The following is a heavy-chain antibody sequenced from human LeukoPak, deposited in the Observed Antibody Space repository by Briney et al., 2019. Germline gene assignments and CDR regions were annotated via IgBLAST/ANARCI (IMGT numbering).Heavy chain of an antibody. D-gene: IGHD2-15*01. CDR3: ARDLLCSGGSCPDDY. V-gene: IGHV1-69*04. CDR1: GGTFSSYA. CDR2: IIPILGIA. J-gene: IGHJ4*02. Sequence: SVKVSCKASGGTFSSYAISWVRQAPGQGLEWMGRIIPILGIANYAQKFQGRVTITADKSTSTAYMELSSLRSEDTAVYYCARDLLCSGGSCPDDYWGQGTLVTVSS.